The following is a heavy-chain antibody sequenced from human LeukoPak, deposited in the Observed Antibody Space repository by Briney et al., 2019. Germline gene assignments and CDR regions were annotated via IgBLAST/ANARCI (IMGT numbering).Heavy chain of an antibody. CDR1: GDSVSSKNGA. Sequence: RSQTLSLTCAISGDSVSSKNGAWNWIRQSPSRGLEWLGRTYYRSKWYDEYADSVKGRVTISPDTSKNQSSLHVYSVTPEDTAVYYCARDLGTSGWYTFDFWGQGTLVTVSS. CDR2: TYYRSKWYD. CDR3: ARDLGTSGWYTFDF. D-gene: IGHD6-19*01. J-gene: IGHJ5*01. V-gene: IGHV6-1*01.